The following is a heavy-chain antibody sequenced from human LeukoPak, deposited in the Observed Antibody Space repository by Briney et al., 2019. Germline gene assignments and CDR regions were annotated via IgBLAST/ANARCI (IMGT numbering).Heavy chain of an antibody. CDR2: MNPNSGNT. Sequence: GASVKVSCKASGYTFTSYYMHWVRQATGQGLEWMGWMNPNSGNTGYAQKFQGRVTITRNTSISTAYMELSSLRSEDTAVYYCAGGVNWFDPWGQGTLVTVSS. CDR1: GYTFTSYY. V-gene: IGHV1-8*03. J-gene: IGHJ5*02. CDR3: AGGVNWFDP.